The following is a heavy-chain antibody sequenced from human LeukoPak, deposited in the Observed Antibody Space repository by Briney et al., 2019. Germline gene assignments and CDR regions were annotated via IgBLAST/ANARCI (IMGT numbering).Heavy chain of an antibody. CDR3: AKGVVPAADRYFDY. J-gene: IGHJ4*02. V-gene: IGHV3-23*01. Sequence: GGSLRLSCAASGFVFSSYAMSWVRQAPGKGLERVSAVSSGGGGTTYYADSVKGRFTISRDNSKNTLYLQLNSLRAEDTALYYCAKGVVPAADRYFDYWGQGTLVTVSS. CDR1: GFVFSSYA. CDR2: VSSGGGGTT. D-gene: IGHD2-2*01.